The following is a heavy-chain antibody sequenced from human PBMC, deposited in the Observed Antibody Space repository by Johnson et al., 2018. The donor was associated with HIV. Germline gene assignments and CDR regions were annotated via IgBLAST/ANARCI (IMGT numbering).Heavy chain of an antibody. V-gene: IGHV3-11*04. D-gene: IGHD6-13*01. J-gene: IGHJ3*02. Sequence: QVQLVESGGGLVKPGGSLRLSCAASGFTFSDYYMSWIRQAPGRGLEWVSHISSSGSTIYYADSVKGRFTNSRDNANNPLYLQMNSLRAEDTAVYYCAREDGDSSSWAGAFDIWGQGTMVTVSS. CDR2: ISSSGSTI. CDR3: AREDGDSSSWAGAFDI. CDR1: GFTFSDYY.